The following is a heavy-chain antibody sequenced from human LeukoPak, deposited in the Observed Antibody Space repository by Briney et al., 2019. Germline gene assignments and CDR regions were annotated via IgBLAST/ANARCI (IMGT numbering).Heavy chain of an antibody. CDR1: GFTFSSYE. D-gene: IGHD1-14*01. J-gene: IGHJ4*02. V-gene: IGHV3-48*03. CDR3: AKGPERGCLDY. CDR2: IGGSGGPI. Sequence: PGGSLRLSCAASGFTFSSYEMTWVRQAPGKGLEWISYIGGSGGPIYSADSVKGRITVYRDNAKNSLYLQMNSLRAEDTAAYYCAKGPERGCLDYWGQGTLVTVSS.